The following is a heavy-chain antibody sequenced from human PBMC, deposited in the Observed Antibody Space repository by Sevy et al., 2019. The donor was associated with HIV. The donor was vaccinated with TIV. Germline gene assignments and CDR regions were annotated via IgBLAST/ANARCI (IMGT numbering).Heavy chain of an antibody. V-gene: IGHV1-2*06. Sequence: ASVKVSCKASAYNFIGYYIHWVRQAPGQGLERIGRINPTSGGTKYAHKFQGRVTVTIDMSVSTAYMELTRLTSDDTAIYYCAGQTSGWYDWFDPWGPGTLVTVSS. J-gene: IGHJ5*02. D-gene: IGHD6-19*01. CDR3: AGQTSGWYDWFDP. CDR1: AYNFIGYY. CDR2: INPTSGGT.